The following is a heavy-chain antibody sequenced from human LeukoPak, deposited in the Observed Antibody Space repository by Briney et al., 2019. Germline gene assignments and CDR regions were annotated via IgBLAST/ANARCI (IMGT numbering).Heavy chain of an antibody. CDR1: GFTFISYH. CDR2: INPSGGST. V-gene: IGHV1-46*01. Sequence: GASVEVSCKASGFTFISYHMHWVRQAPGQGLEWMGIINPSGGSTSYAQKFQGRVTLTRDTSTSTVYMELSSLRSEDTAVYYCARGYSRSNFDPWGQGTLVTVST. J-gene: IGHJ5*02. D-gene: IGHD6-6*01. CDR3: ARGYSRSNFDP.